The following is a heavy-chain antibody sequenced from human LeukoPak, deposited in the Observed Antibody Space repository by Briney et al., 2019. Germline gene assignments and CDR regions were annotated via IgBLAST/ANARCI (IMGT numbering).Heavy chain of an antibody. D-gene: IGHD1-26*01. V-gene: IGHV3-53*01. CDR2: IYSDGST. Sequence: GGSLRLSCAASGFTVSSNYMSWVRQAPGKGLEWVSVIYSDGSTYYADSVKGRFTISRDNSKNTLYLQMNSLRAEDTAVYYCARVGSGYGIYFDYWGQGTLVTVSS. CDR3: ARVGSGYGIYFDY. CDR1: GFTVSSNY. J-gene: IGHJ4*02.